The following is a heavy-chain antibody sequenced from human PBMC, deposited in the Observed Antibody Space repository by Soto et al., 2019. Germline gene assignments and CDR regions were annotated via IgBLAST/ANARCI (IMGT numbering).Heavy chain of an antibody. CDR1: GGSISSGDYY. Sequence: QVQLQESGPGPVKPSQTLSLTCTVSGGSISSGDYYWSWIRQPPGKGLEWIGYIYYSGSTYYNPSLKSRVTISVDTSKNQFSLKLSSVTAADTAVYYCARVGGFGATTNDYWGQGTLVTVYS. V-gene: IGHV4-30-4*01. J-gene: IGHJ4*02. CDR2: IYYSGST. CDR3: ARVGGFGATTNDY. D-gene: IGHD3-10*01.